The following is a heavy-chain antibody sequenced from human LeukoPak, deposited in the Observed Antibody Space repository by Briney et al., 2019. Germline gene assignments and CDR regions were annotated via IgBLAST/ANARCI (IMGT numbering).Heavy chain of an antibody. CDR2: VGGTDGRT. V-gene: IGHV3-23*01. CDR3: AKDGSYHFDY. J-gene: IGHJ4*02. CDR1: GFTFSTYN. Sequence: QPGGSLRLSCAASGFTFSTYNMNWVRQAPGKGLEWVSAVGGTDGRTYYAAFVKGRFTISRDNSKNTLYLQMNSLRAEDTAIYYCAKDGSYHFDYWGQGTLVTVSS.